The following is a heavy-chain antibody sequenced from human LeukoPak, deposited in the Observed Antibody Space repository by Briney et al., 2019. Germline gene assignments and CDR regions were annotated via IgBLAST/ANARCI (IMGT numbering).Heavy chain of an antibody. CDR2: IKQDGSEK. Sequence: PGGSLRLSCAASGFTFSNYWMSWVRQAPGKGLECVANIKQDGSEKYYVDSVKGRFTISRDNAKNSLYLQMNSLTVEDTGVYYCANSYGDNEDYWGQGTLVTVSS. J-gene: IGHJ4*02. V-gene: IGHV3-7*01. D-gene: IGHD4-17*01. CDR1: GFTFSNYW. CDR3: ANSYGDNEDY.